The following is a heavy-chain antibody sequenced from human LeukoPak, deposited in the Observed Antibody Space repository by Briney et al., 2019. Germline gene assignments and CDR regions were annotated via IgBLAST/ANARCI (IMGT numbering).Heavy chain of an antibody. CDR3: ARNYYDSSGFDRNDAFDI. V-gene: IGHV4-59*01. CDR1: GGSISSYY. Sequence: SETLSLTCTVSGGSISSYYWSWIRQPPGKGLEWIGYIYYSGSTNYNPSLKSRVTIPVDTSKNQFSLKLSSVTAADTAVYYCARNYYDSSGFDRNDAFDIWGQGTMVTVSS. J-gene: IGHJ3*02. CDR2: IYYSGST. D-gene: IGHD3-22*01.